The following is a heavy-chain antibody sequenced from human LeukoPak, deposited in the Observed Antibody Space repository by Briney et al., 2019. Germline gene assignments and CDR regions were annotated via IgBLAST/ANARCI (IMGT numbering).Heavy chain of an antibody. V-gene: IGHV1-3*01. D-gene: IGHD3-22*01. CDR3: ARVPPWDYYDSSGYYFDY. J-gene: IGHJ4*02. Sequence: KFQGRVTITRDTSASTAYMELSSLRSEDTAVYYCARVPPWDYYDSSGYYFDYWGQGTLVTVSP.